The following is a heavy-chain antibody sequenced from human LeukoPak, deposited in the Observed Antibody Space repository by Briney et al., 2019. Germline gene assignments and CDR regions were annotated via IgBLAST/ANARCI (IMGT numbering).Heavy chain of an antibody. Sequence: PSETLSLTCTVSGGSISSSSYYWGWIRQPPGKGLEWIGSIYYSGSIYYNPSLKSRVTISVDTSKNQFSLKLNSVTAADTAVYYCVRGRCSSTTCHDAFDIWGQGTMVTVSS. V-gene: IGHV4-39*07. CDR2: IYYSGSI. D-gene: IGHD2-2*01. CDR3: VRGRCSSTTCHDAFDI. CDR1: GGSISSSSYY. J-gene: IGHJ3*02.